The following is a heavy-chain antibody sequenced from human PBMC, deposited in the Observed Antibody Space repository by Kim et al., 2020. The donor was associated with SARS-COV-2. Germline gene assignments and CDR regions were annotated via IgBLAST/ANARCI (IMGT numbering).Heavy chain of an antibody. V-gene: IGHV3-53*01. J-gene: IGHJ5*02. Sequence: DSVKGRFTITRDKSKNPVYLQMNTLSAEDTAVYYCARDIGYYDSDDWFDPWGQGTLVTVSS. D-gene: IGHD3-22*01. CDR3: ARDIGYYDSDDWFDP.